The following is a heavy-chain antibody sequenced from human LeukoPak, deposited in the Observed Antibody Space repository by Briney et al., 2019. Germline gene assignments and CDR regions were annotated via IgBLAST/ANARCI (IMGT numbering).Heavy chain of an antibody. CDR3: ARRAVAYYYYYYMDV. V-gene: IGHV1-8*03. CDR2: MNPNSGNT. D-gene: IGHD6-19*01. Sequence: ASVKVSCKASGYTFTSYDINWVRQATGQGLEWMGWMNPNSGNTGYAQKFQGRVTITRYTSISTAYMDLSSLRSDDTAVYYCARRAVAYYYYYYMDVWGKGTTVTVSS. J-gene: IGHJ6*03. CDR1: GYTFTSYD.